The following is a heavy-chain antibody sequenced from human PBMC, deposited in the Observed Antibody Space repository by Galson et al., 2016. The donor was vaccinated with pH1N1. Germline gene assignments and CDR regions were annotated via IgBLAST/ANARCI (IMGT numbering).Heavy chain of an antibody. Sequence: SVKVSCKASGYTFTIYGISWVRQAPGQGLEWMGWISPYSGNTKYAQKVQGRVTMTTEKSTGTSYMELRSLTSDDTAVYFCARARRPVSSPSEAFDIWGQGTMVTVSS. CDR1: GYTFTIYG. D-gene: IGHD2/OR15-2a*01. J-gene: IGHJ3*02. V-gene: IGHV1-18*01. CDR2: ISPYSGNT. CDR3: ARARRPVSSPSEAFDI.